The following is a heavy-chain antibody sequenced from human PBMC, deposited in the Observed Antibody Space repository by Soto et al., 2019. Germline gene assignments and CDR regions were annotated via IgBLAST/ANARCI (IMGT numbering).Heavy chain of an antibody. CDR2: IYPGDSDT. V-gene: IGHV5-51*01. CDR3: ARHIAAPVGATDDAFDI. CDR1: GYSFTSYW. D-gene: IGHD6-13*01. J-gene: IGHJ3*02. Sequence: PGESLKISCKGSGYSFTSYWIGWVRQMPGKGLEWMGIIYPGDSDTRYSPSFQGQVTISADKSISTAYLQWSSLKASDTAMYYCARHIAAPVGATDDAFDIWGQGTMVTVSS.